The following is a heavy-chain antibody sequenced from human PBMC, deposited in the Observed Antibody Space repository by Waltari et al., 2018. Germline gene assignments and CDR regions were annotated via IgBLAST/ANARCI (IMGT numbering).Heavy chain of an antibody. J-gene: IGHJ1*01. V-gene: IGHV1-24*01. Sequence: QVQLLQSGAEVKKHGASVRVSCKVAGTVITHLSMHWMRQTHGKGLEWMVGVQPEEGKIIYSQKCQGRVSVTEDTDTDTAYLELSSLESDDAAAYYWATPVRGSRRLFCIRAEYFQHWGQGTLVTVSS. CDR2: VQPEEGKI. D-gene: IGHD3-16*01. CDR3: ATPVRGSRRLFCIRAEYFQH. CDR1: GTVITHLS.